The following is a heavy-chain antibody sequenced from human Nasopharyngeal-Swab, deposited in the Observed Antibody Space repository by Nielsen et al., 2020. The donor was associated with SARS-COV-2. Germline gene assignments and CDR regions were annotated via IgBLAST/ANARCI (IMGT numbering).Heavy chain of an antibody. CDR2: INSNSGDT. J-gene: IGHJ4*02. V-gene: IGHV1-2*06. D-gene: IGHD5-18*01. Sequence: WVRQAPGQRLEWMGRINSNSGDTKYAQKFQGRVTMTRDTSISTADMELSRLRSDDTAVYYCARGNSYGYDYWGQGILVTVSS. CDR3: ARGNSYGYDY.